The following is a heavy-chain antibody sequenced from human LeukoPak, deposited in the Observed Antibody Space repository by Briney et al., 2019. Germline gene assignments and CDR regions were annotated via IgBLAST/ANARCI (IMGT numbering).Heavy chain of an antibody. J-gene: IGHJ4*02. CDR3: ARDRGSSALYFDC. Sequence: GGSLRLSCAASGFTFSSYWMSWVRQAPGKGLEWVANIKQDGSEKYYVDSVKGRFTISRDNAKNSLYLQMNSLRAEDTAVYYCARDRGSSALYFDCWGQGTLVTVSS. CDR1: GFTFSSYW. V-gene: IGHV3-7*03. CDR2: IKQDGSEK. D-gene: IGHD3-10*01.